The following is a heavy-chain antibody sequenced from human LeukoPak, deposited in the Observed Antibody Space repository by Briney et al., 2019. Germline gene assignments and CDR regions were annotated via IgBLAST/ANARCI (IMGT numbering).Heavy chain of an antibody. V-gene: IGHV1-2*02. J-gene: IGHJ6*03. CDR1: GYTFTGYY. CDR2: INPNSGGT. CDR3: TREGSGYYYMDV. Sequence: ASVKVSCKASGYTFTGYYMHWVRQAPGQGLEWMGWINPNSGGTNYAQKFQGRVTMTRDTSISTAYMELSRLRSDDTAVYYCTREGSGYYYMDVWDKGTTVTVSS.